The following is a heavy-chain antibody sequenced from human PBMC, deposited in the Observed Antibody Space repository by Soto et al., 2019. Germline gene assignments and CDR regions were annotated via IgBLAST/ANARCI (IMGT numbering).Heavy chain of an antibody. CDR1: GVSISSSSYY. CDR2: IYYSGST. Sequence: SETLSLTCTVSGVSISSSSYYWGWIRQPPGKGLEWIGSIYYSGSTYYNPSLKSRVTISVDTSKNQFSLKLSSVTAADTAVYYCARVSQDFWSGPFDYWGQGTLVTVSS. D-gene: IGHD3-3*01. CDR3: ARVSQDFWSGPFDY. J-gene: IGHJ4*02. V-gene: IGHV4-39*07.